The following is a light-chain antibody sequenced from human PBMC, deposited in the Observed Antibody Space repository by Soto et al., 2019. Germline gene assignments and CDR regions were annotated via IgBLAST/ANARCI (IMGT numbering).Light chain of an antibody. V-gene: IGKV1-27*01. CDR2: AAS. J-gene: IGKJ1*01. CDR1: QGISNY. CDR3: QKYNSAPQT. Sequence: DIQMTQSPSSLSASVGDRVTITCRASQGISNYLAGYQQKPGKVPKLLIYAASTLQSGVPSRFGGSGSGTDFTLTISGLQPEDVATYYCQKYNSAPQTFGQGTKVEIK.